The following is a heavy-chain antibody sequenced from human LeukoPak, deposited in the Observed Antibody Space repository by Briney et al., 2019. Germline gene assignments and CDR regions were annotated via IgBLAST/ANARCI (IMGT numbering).Heavy chain of an antibody. D-gene: IGHD6-19*01. CDR1: GGSFSGYY. CDR3: ARVSGYSSGWYRGYCYYGMDV. Sequence: SETLSLTCAVYGGSFSGYYWSWIRQPPGKGLEWIGEINHSGSTNYNPSLKSRVTISVDTSKNQFSLKLSSVTAADTAVYYCARVSGYSSGWYRGYCYYGMDVWGQGTTVTVSS. V-gene: IGHV4-34*01. J-gene: IGHJ6*02. CDR2: INHSGST.